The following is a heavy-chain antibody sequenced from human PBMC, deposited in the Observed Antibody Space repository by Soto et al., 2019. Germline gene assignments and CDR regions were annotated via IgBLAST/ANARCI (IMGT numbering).Heavy chain of an antibody. V-gene: IGHV4-4*02. J-gene: IGHJ6*02. CDR3: ASLTARGYGGYYYGMDV. D-gene: IGHD3-16*01. CDR1: GGSISSSNW. Sequence: QVRLQESGPGLVKPSGTLSLTCAVSGGSISSSNWWSWVRQPPGKGLEWIGEIYHSGSTNYNPSLKSRVTISVDKSKNQFSLKLSSVTAADTAVYYCASLTARGYGGYYYGMDVWGQGTTVTVSS. CDR2: IYHSGST.